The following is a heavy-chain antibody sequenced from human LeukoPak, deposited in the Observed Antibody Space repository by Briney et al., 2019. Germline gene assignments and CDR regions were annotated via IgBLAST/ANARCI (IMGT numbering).Heavy chain of an antibody. Sequence: SETLSLTCTVSGYSISSGYYWGWIRQPPGKGLEWIGSIYHSGRTFYNPSLKSRVTISVDTSKNQFSLKLSSVTAADTAVYYCAREVRGALRRGDAFDIWGQGTMVTVSS. CDR1: GYSISSGYY. J-gene: IGHJ3*02. CDR3: AREVRGALRRGDAFDI. CDR2: IYHSGRT. V-gene: IGHV4-38-2*02. D-gene: IGHD3-10*01.